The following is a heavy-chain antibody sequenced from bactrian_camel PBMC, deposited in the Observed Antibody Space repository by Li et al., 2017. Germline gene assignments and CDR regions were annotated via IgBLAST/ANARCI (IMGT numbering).Heavy chain of an antibody. V-gene: IGHV3S53*01. J-gene: IGHJ6*01. Sequence: VQLVESGGGSVQTGGSLRLSCAASGFTVSSICMAWFRQAAGKQREWVSSITTDGTNTYADSVKGRFTISKDNAKSTLYLQMNSLKPEDTAMYYCAADLQMGWASCLAVQADFGYWGQGTQVTVS. CDR3: AADLQMGWASCLAVQADFGY. CDR2: ITTDGTN. D-gene: IGHD1*01. CDR1: GFTVSSIC.